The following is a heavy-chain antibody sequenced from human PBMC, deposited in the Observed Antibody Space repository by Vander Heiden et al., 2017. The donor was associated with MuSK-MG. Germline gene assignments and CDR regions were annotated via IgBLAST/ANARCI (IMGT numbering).Heavy chain of an antibody. CDR2: IYYSGST. V-gene: IGHV4-61*01. J-gene: IGHJ4*02. Sequence: QVQLQESGPGLVKPSETLSLTCTVSAGSVSSGSYYWSWIRQPPGKGLEWIGYIYYSGSTKYNPSRKRRVTISVDTSKNQCALKRSSVTAAEKAVYYCAITVVRWGGEYYYFDYWGQGTMVTVSS. D-gene: IGHD3-10*01. CDR3: AITVVRWGGEYYYFDY. CDR1: AGSVSSGSYY.